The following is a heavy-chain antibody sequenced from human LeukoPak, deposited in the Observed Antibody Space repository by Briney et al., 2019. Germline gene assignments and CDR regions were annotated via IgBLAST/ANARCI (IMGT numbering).Heavy chain of an antibody. Sequence: SETLSLTCTVSGGSISSGNYYWSWIRQPSGKGLEWSGYIRYSGSTYYNPSLKSRVTLLVDTSKNQFSLKLSSVTAADTAVYYCARGRYSSSPVDYWGQGTLVTVSS. CDR1: GGSISSGNYY. V-gene: IGHV4-30-4*08. D-gene: IGHD6-6*01. CDR3: ARGRYSSSPVDY. CDR2: IRYSGST. J-gene: IGHJ4*02.